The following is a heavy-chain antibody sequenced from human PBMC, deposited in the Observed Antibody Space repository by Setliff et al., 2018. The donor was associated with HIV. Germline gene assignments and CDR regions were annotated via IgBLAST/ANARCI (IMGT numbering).Heavy chain of an antibody. CDR2: ISTYNGNT. Sequence: ASVKVSCKASGYTFTSYGITWVRQAPGQGLEWMGWISTYNGNTHYAQKLQGRVTMTADTSTSTAYMEMRTLRSDDTAVYYCARVQGINITLARGASAGLDVWGKGTTVTVSS. J-gene: IGHJ6*04. D-gene: IGHD3-10*01. V-gene: IGHV1-18*01. CDR1: GYTFTSYG. CDR3: ARVQGINITLARGASAGLDV.